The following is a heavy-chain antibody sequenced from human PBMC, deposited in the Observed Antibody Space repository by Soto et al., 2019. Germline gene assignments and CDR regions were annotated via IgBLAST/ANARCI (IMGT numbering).Heavy chain of an antibody. J-gene: IGHJ6*03. Sequence: ASVKVSCKASGYTFTSYGISWVRQAPGQGLEWMGWISAYNGNTNYAQKLQGRVTMTTDTSTSTAYMELRSLRSDDTAVYYCARWVVPRVDYYYYYMDVWGKGTTVTVSS. CDR3: ARWVVPRVDYYYYYMDV. CDR2: ISAYNGNT. D-gene: IGHD6-19*01. CDR1: GYTFTSYG. V-gene: IGHV1-18*01.